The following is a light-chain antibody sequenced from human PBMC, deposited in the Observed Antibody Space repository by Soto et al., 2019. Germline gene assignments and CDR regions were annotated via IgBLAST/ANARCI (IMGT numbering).Light chain of an antibody. J-gene: IGKJ2*03. CDR1: QSISVW. CDR3: QQYHSYYS. CDR2: DAS. V-gene: IGKV1-5*01. Sequence: DIQVTQSPSTLSASVGDRVTITCRARQSISVWLAWYQQKPGKAPNLLIYDASSLESGVPSRFSGSGSGTEFTLTISSLQPDDFATYYCQQYHSYYSFGQGTKVDIK.